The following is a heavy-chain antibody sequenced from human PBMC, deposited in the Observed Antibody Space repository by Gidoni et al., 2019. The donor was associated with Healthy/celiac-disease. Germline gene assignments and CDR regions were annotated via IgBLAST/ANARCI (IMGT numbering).Heavy chain of an antibody. V-gene: IGHV1-2*04. CDR2: INPNSGGT. CDR1: GYTFTGYY. Sequence: QVQLVQSGAEVKKPGASVKVSCKASGYTFTGYYMHWVRQAPGQGLEWMGWINPNSGGTNYAQKFQGWVTMTRDTSISTAYMELSRLRSDDTAVYYCAREEVTLSYYYYGMDVWGQGTTVTVSS. CDR3: AREEVTLSYYYYGMDV. J-gene: IGHJ6*02. D-gene: IGHD2-21*02.